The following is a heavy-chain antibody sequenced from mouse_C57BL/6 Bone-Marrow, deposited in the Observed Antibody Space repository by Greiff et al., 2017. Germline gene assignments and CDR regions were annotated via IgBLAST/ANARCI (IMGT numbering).Heavy chain of an antibody. CDR2: INPYNGDT. CDR3: ARMSTGDAIDY. J-gene: IGHJ4*01. V-gene: IGHV1-20*01. D-gene: IGHD1-1*01. CDR1: GYSFTGYF. Sequence: EVQLVESGPELVKPGDSVKISCKASGYSFTGYFMNWVMQSHGKSLEWIGRINPYNGDTFYNQKFKGKATLTVDKSSSTAYMGLRSLTFEDSAVYYCARMSTGDAIDYWGQGTSVTVSA.